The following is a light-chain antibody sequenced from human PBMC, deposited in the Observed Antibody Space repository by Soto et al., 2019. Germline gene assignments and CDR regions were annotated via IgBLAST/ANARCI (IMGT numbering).Light chain of an antibody. J-gene: IGLJ1*01. V-gene: IGLV3-21*04. CDR1: NIGSKS. Sequence: SYELTQPPSVSVAPGEAARITCGGNNIGSKSVHWFQQKPGQAPVLVIYYDSDRPSGIPERFSGSNSGNSATLSISSVEAGDEADYYCQVWDSSSDQYVFGTGTKVTVL. CDR3: QVWDSSSDQYV. CDR2: YDS.